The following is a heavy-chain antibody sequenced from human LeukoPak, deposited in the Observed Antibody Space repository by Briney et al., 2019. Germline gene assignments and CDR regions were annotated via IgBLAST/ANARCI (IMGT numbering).Heavy chain of an antibody. CDR3: VRGLYGSDSY. V-gene: IGHV4-4*02. J-gene: IGHJ4*02. Sequence: PSESLSLTCDVSGGSISSDNWWIWVRQPPGKGLEWIGEIYHTGRSNYNPSLKSRVSMSVDKSKNQFSLTLSSVTAADTALYYCVRGLYGSDSYWGQGNLVTVSS. CDR2: IYHTGRS. CDR1: GGSISSDNW. D-gene: IGHD1-26*01.